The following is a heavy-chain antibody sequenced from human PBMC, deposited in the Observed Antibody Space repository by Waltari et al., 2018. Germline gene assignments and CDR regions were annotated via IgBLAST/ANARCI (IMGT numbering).Heavy chain of an antibody. CDR2: IIPMFGTA. Sequence: QVQLVQSGAELKKPGSSVKVSCKFSGGSFSTHALTWWRQAPGQRLEGMGGIIPMFGTANYEQKIQARGTINKDESMTTAYMHLSSLTSDDTAVYYCARGGLYGQQLLESAFEIWGQGTKVTVSS. V-gene: IGHV1-69*05. D-gene: IGHD6-13*01. CDR3: ARGGLYGQQLLESAFEI. J-gene: IGHJ3*02. CDR1: GGSFSTHA.